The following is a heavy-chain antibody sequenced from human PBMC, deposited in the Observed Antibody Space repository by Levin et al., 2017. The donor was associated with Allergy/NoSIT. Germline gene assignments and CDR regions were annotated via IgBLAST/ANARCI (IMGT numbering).Heavy chain of an antibody. CDR1: GGSFSGYY. CDR2: INHSGST. Sequence: ASETLSLTCAVYGGSFSGYYWSWIRQPPGKGLEWIGEINHSGSTNYNPSLKSRVTISVDTSKNQFSLKLSSVTAADTAVYYCARGLVVPAATTYYYYGMDVWGQGTTVTVSS. V-gene: IGHV4-34*01. CDR3: ARGLVVPAATTYYYYGMDV. J-gene: IGHJ6*02. D-gene: IGHD2-2*01.